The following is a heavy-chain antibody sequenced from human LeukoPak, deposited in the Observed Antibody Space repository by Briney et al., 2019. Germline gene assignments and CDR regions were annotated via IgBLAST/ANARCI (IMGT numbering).Heavy chain of an antibody. V-gene: IGHV4-34*01. CDR1: CGFSSGYN. D-gene: IGHD2-8*01. Sequence: PSETLSFTGAVYCGFSSGYNWRWIRQPPGKGLKWMGEINHSASTNYNPSLKSQVTISVDTSKNQFSLRLSSVTAADTAVYYCARGPVIPGNVVYFDYWGQGTLVTVSS. CDR2: INHSAST. J-gene: IGHJ4*02. CDR3: ARGPVIPGNVVYFDY.